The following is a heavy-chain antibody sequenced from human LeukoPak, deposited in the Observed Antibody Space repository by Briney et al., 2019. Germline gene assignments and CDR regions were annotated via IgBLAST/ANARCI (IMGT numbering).Heavy chain of an antibody. CDR3: ASIWEAVGGF. J-gene: IGHJ4*02. CDR1: GFTFSSYA. CDR2: ISGSGSTI. Sequence: GGSLRLSCAASGFTFSSYAMSWIRQAPGKGLEWVSYISGSGSTIYNAGSVKGRFTISRDNAKNPVYLQMNSLGAEDTGVYYCASIWEAVGGFWGQGILVTVSS. V-gene: IGHV3-48*03. D-gene: IGHD6-19*01.